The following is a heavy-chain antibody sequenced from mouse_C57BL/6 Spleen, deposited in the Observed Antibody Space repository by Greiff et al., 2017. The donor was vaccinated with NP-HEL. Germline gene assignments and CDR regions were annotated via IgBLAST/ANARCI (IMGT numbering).Heavy chain of an antibody. Sequence: EVQVVESGGGLVKPGGSLKLSCAASGFTFSDYGMHWVRQAPEKGLEWVAYISSGSSTIYYADTVKGRFTISRDNAKNTLFLQMTSLRSEDTAMYYCARQGFYYGSSIYFDYWGQGTTLTVSS. CDR1: GFTFSDYG. CDR3: ARQGFYYGSSIYFDY. D-gene: IGHD1-1*01. CDR2: ISSGSSTI. J-gene: IGHJ2*01. V-gene: IGHV5-17*01.